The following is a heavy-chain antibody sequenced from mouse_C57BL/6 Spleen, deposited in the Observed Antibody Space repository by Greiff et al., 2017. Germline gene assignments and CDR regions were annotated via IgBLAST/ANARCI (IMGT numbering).Heavy chain of an antibody. Sequence: QVQLQQSGAELVRPGSSVKLSCKASGYTFTSYWMHWVKQRPIQGLEWIGNIDPSDSETHYNQKFKDKATLTVDKSSSTAYMQLSSLTSEDSAVYYCARWAGTGDYAMDYWGQGTSVTVSS. CDR1: GYTFTSYW. CDR2: IDPSDSET. J-gene: IGHJ4*01. V-gene: IGHV1-52*01. CDR3: ARWAGTGDYAMDY. D-gene: IGHD3-3*01.